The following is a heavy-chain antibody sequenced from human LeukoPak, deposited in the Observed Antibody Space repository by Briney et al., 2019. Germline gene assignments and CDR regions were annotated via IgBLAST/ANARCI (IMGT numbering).Heavy chain of an antibody. V-gene: IGHV3-64*01. CDR2: ISSNGGST. D-gene: IGHD6-19*01. Sequence: GGALRLSCAASGFTFSSYAMHWGRQAPGKGLEYVSAISSNGGSTYYANSVKGRFTISRDNSKNTLYLQMGSLRAEDMAVYYCARGEGIAVAGSTHFDYWGQGTLVTVSS. CDR3: ARGEGIAVAGSTHFDY. J-gene: IGHJ4*02. CDR1: GFTFSSYA.